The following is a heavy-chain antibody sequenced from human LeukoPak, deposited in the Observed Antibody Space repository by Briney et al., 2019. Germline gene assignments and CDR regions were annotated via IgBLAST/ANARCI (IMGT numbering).Heavy chain of an antibody. CDR2: IYYCGST. CDR1: GGSISSGDFY. Sequence: SATLSLSCTVSGGSISSGDFYWGWIRPPPGQGLVWIGYIYYCGSTYYNPSLKGRVTISVDTSKNQFSLELSAVTAADTAVYYCAREMGDYDSSCKVDYCGQGTLVTVSS. CDR3: AREMGDYDSSCKVDY. V-gene: IGHV4-30-4*01. J-gene: IGHJ4*02. D-gene: IGHD3-22*01.